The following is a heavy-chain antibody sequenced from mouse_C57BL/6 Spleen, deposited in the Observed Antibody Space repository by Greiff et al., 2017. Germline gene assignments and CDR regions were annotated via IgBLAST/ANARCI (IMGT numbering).Heavy chain of an antibody. CDR2: IDPNSGGT. CDR3: AKRITTIVAEDALDC. Sequence: QVQLKQPGAELVKPGASVKLSCKASGYTFTSYWLHWVKQRPGRGLEWIGRIDPNSGGTKYNEKFKSKATLTVDTPSSTAYMQLSSLTTEDSAVYYCAKRITTIVAEDALDCWGQGTSVTVSS. D-gene: IGHD1-1*01. CDR1: GYTFTSYW. J-gene: IGHJ4*01. V-gene: IGHV1-72*01.